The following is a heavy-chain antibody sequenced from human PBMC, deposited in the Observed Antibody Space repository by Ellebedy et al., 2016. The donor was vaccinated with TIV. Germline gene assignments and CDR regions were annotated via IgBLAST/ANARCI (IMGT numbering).Heavy chain of an antibody. J-gene: IGHJ6*02. CDR3: ALDPSWCSSCRDV. D-gene: IGHD2-8*01. CDR2: TYYRSKLYS. CDR1: GDSVSNSGAA. V-gene: IGHV6-1*01. Sequence: LRLSCAISGDSVSNSGAAWNWIRLSPSRGPEWLGRTYYRSKLYSDYAPSVKSLITINPDTSKNQFSLQLNSVTPEDTGVYYCALDPSWCSSCRDVWGQGTTVIVSS.